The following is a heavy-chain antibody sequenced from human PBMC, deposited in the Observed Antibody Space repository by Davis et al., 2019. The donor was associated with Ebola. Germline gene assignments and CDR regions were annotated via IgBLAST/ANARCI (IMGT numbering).Heavy chain of an antibody. D-gene: IGHD1-26*01. CDR1: GGSISSYY. V-gene: IGHV4-59*08. CDR3: AILIVGATDTSYGMDV. J-gene: IGHJ6*02. Sequence: SETLSLTCTVSGGSISSYYWSWIRQPPGKGLEWIGYIYYSGTTYYNPSLKSRVTISVDTSKSQFSLKLSSVTAADTAVYYCAILIVGATDTSYGMDVWGQGTTVTVSS. CDR2: IYYSGTT.